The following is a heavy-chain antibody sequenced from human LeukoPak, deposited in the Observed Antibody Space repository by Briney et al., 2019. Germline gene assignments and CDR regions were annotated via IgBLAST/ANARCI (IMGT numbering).Heavy chain of an antibody. D-gene: IGHD2-2*02. V-gene: IGHV3-23*01. J-gene: IGHJ3*02. CDR3: VRAVPAAILGAFDI. CDR2: ISDSGGST. Sequence: PGGSLRLSCAASGFTFSSYAMSWVRQAPGKGLEWVSAISDSGGSTYYADSVKGRFTISRDNAKKSLYLQMNSLRAEDTAVYYCVRAVPAAILGAFDIWGQGTMVTVSS. CDR1: GFTFSSYA.